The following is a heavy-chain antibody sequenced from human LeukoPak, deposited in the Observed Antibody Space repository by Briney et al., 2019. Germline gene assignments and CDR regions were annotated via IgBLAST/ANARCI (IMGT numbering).Heavy chain of an antibody. CDR2: IYYSGST. D-gene: IGHD3-10*01. CDR1: GGSFSGYY. Sequence: SETLSLTCAVYGGSFSGYYWSWIRQPPGKGLEWIGYIYYSGSTNYNPSLKSRVTISVDTSKNQFSLKLSSVTAADTAVYYCARDSGFQTPRYNWFDPWGQGTLVTVSS. V-gene: IGHV4-59*01. J-gene: IGHJ5*02. CDR3: ARDSGFQTPRYNWFDP.